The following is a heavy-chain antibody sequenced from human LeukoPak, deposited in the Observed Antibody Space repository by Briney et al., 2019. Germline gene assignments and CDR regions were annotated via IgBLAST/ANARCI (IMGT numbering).Heavy chain of an antibody. Sequence: GASVKVSCKASGYTFTSYAMHWVRQAPGQRLEWMGWINAGNGNTKYSQKFQGRVTITRDTSASTAYMELSSLRSEDTAVYCCARGYGSGSYPLFDYLGQGTLVTVSS. V-gene: IGHV1-3*01. CDR3: ARGYGSGSYPLFDY. J-gene: IGHJ4*02. D-gene: IGHD3-10*01. CDR1: GYTFTSYA. CDR2: INAGNGNT.